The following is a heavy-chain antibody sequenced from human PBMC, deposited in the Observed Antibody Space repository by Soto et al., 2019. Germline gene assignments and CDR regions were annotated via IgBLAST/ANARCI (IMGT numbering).Heavy chain of an antibody. J-gene: IGHJ4*02. V-gene: IGHV3-23*01. CDR2: ISGSGGTT. Sequence: EVQLLESGGGLVQPGSSLRLSCAASGCTFSNYAMSWVRQAPGQGLDWVSAISGSGGTTYYADSVKGRFTISRDNSKNTLFLQMNSLRAEDAAVYYCAKFFVETGSNSGWPWSFHYWGQGTLVSVSS. CDR1: GCTFSNYA. CDR3: AKFFVETGSNSGWPWSFHY. D-gene: IGHD6-25*01.